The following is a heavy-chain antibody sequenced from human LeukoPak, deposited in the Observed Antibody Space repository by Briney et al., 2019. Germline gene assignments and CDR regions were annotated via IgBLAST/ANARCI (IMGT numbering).Heavy chain of an antibody. CDR2: INPSGGST. CDR1: GYTFTSYY. V-gene: IGHV1-46*03. CDR3: AREREAWLVRGWFDP. Sequence: ASVKVTCKASGYTFTSYYMHWVRQAPGQGLEWMGIINPSGGSTSYAQKFQGRVTMTRDTSTSTVYMELSSLRSEDTAVYYCAREREAWLVRGWFDPWGQGTLVTVSS. D-gene: IGHD6-19*01. J-gene: IGHJ5*02.